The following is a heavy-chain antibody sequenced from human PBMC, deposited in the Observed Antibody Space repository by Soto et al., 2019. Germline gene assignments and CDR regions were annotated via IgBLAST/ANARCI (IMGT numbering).Heavy chain of an antibody. CDR2: ISSSSSYI. V-gene: IGHV3-21*01. D-gene: IGHD1-26*01. J-gene: IGHJ4*02. Sequence: EVQLVESGGGLVKPGGSLRLSCAASGFTFSSYSMNWVRQAPGKGLEWVSSISSSSSYIYYADSVKGRFTISRDNAKNSLYLQMNSLRAEDTAVYYCARDPLIEWELTLPYFDYWGQGTLVTVSS. CDR3: ARDPLIEWELTLPYFDY. CDR1: GFTFSSYS.